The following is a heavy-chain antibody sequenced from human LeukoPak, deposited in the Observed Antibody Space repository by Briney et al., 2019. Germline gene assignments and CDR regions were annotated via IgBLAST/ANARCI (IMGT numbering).Heavy chain of an antibody. J-gene: IGHJ2*01. V-gene: IGHV3-48*04. CDR2: ISSSCSTI. Sequence: GGSLRLSCAASGFTFSSYSMNWVRQAPGKGLEWVSYISSSCSTIYYADSVKGRFTISRDNAKNSLYLQMNNLRAEDTAVYYCARSYYDSSGYYYDYWYFDLWGRGTLVTVSS. CDR1: GFTFSSYS. D-gene: IGHD3-22*01. CDR3: ARSYYDSSGYYYDYWYFDL.